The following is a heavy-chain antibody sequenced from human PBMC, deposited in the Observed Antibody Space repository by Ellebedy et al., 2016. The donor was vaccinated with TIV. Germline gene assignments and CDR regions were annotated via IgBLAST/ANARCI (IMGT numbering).Heavy chain of an antibody. D-gene: IGHD4-23*01. CDR3: ARASRVKDY. CDR1: GFTFSDYY. V-gene: IGHV3-11*06. J-gene: IGHJ4*02. Sequence: GGSLRLSCAASGFTFSDYYMSWIRQAPGKGLEWVSFISRSSSYTTYVDSVKGRFTVSRDDAKNLLYLQMNSLRADDTAVYYCARASRVKDYWGQGTLVTVSS. CDR2: ISRSSSYT.